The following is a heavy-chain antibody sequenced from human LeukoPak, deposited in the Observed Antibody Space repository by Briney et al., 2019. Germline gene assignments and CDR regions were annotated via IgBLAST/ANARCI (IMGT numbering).Heavy chain of an antibody. CDR3: ARHSAAAEMDYFDY. D-gene: IGHD6-13*01. J-gene: IGHJ4*02. Sequence: PSETLSLTCTVSGGSISSSSYYWGWIRQPPGKGLEWIGSIYYSGSTYYNPSLKSRVTISVDTSKNQFSLKLSSVTAADTAVYYCARHSAAAEMDYFDYWGQGTLVTVSS. CDR2: IYYSGST. V-gene: IGHV4-39*01. CDR1: GGSISSSSYY.